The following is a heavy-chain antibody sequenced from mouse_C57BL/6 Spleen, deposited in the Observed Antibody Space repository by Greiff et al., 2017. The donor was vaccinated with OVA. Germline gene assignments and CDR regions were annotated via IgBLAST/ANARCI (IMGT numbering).Heavy chain of an antibody. CDR3: ARRGQLGPLDY. V-gene: IGHV1-81*01. CDR2: IYPRSGNT. CDR1: GYTFTSYG. J-gene: IGHJ2*01. Sequence: QVQLQQSGAELARPGASVKLSCKASGYTFTSYGISWVKQRTGQGLEWIGEIYPRSGNTYYNEKFKGKATLTADKSSSTAYMELRSLTAEDSAVYFCARRGQLGPLDYWGQGTTLTVSS. D-gene: IGHD4-1*02.